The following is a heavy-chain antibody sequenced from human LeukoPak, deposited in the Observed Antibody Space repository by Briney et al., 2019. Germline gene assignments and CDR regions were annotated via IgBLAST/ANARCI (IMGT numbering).Heavy chain of an antibody. CDR2: IYYSGTT. CDR1: GGSISSYY. D-gene: IGHD6-19*01. Sequence: SETLSLTCTVSGGSISSYYWNWIRQPPGKGLEWIGYIYYSGTTNYNPSLKSRVSMSVDTSKNQFSLKLSSVTAADTAVYYCARVIAVAHLDYWGQGTLVTVSS. V-gene: IGHV4-59*01. CDR3: ARVIAVAHLDY. J-gene: IGHJ4*02.